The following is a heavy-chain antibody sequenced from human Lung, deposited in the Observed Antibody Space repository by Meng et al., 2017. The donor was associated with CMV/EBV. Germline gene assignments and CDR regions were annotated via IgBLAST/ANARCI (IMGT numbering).Heavy chain of an antibody. CDR3: ARDLRGYSGYDYPYYYYGMDV. CDR1: GFTFSSYS. D-gene: IGHD5-12*01. V-gene: IGHV3-21*01. J-gene: IGHJ6*02. Sequence: SCAASGFTFSSYSMNWVRQAPGKGLEWVSSISSSSSYIYYADSVKGRFTISRDNAKNSLYLQMNSLRAEDTAVYYCARDLRGYSGYDYPYYYYGMDVWXQGTXVT. CDR2: ISSSSSYI.